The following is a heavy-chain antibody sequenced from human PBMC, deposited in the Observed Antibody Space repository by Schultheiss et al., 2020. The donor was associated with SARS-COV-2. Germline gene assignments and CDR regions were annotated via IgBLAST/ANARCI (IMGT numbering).Heavy chain of an antibody. CDR1: GFTFSSYG. V-gene: IGHV3-73*01. CDR3: TTVNWDRNWFDP. CDR2: IRSKANSYAT. J-gene: IGHJ5*02. Sequence: GGSLRLSCAASGFTFSSYGMHWVRQAPGKGLEWVGRIRSKANSYATAYAASVKGRFTISRDDSKNTAYLQMNSLKTEDTAVYYCTTVNWDRNWFDPWGQGTLVTVSS. D-gene: IGHD7-27*01.